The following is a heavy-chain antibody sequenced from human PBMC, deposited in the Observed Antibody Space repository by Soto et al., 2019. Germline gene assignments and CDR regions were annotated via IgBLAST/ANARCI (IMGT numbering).Heavy chain of an antibody. CDR3: TRHEYDILTGYYGNWFDP. V-gene: IGHV3-73*01. J-gene: IGHJ5*02. CDR1: GFTFSGSA. CDR2: IRSKANSYAT. D-gene: IGHD3-9*01. Sequence: GGSLRLSCAASGFTFSGSAMHWVRQASGKGLEWVGRIRSKANSYATAYAATVKVRFIISRDDSKNTEYLQMTSLKTEDTAVYYCTRHEYDILTGYYGNWFDPWGQGTLVTVSS.